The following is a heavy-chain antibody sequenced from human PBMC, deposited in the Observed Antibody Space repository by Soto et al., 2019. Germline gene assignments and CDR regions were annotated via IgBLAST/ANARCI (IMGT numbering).Heavy chain of an antibody. D-gene: IGHD3-22*01. CDR1: GGSVSGYY. CDR2: INHSGST. CDR3: VRGLPMTVEAQREEPDKPYFDS. J-gene: IGHJ4*02. V-gene: IGHV4-34*01. Sequence: SETLSLTCAVYGGSVSGYYWTWIRQPPGKGLEWIGEINHSGSTNQNTSLKSRLSISVDTSKNQISLKLRSVTAADTAVYYCVRGLPMTVEAQREEPDKPYFDSWVQGTLVTSPQ.